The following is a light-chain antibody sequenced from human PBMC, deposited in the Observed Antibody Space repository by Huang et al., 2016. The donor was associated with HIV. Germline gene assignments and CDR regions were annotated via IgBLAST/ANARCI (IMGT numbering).Light chain of an antibody. CDR1: QSVSSN. CDR3: QQYNNWPPWT. CDR2: AAS. Sequence: EMVMTQSPATLSVSPGERVTLSCRASQSVSSNLAWYQQKPGQAPRLLIYAASTRATGIPPRFSGGGSGTVFTLTISSLQSEDFAVYYCQQYNNWPPWTCGQGTKVEMK. V-gene: IGKV3-15*01. J-gene: IGKJ1*01.